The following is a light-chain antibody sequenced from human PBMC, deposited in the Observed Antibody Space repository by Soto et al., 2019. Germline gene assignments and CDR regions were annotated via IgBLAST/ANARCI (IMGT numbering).Light chain of an antibody. CDR2: GAA. CDR1: QSINSE. CDR3: QQGHNWPLT. Sequence: EIVMTQSPATLSLSPGERAALSCMASQSINSELALYQQKPGQPPRLLIYGAATRATGVPARFTGSESGSEFTRTISVLQSEDFALYYCQQGHNWPLTFGQGTRMEI. J-gene: IGKJ2*01. V-gene: IGKV3-15*01.